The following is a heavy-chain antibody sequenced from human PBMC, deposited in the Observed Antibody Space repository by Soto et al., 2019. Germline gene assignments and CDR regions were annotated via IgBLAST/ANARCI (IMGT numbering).Heavy chain of an antibody. CDR1: GFTVSSNY. D-gene: IGHD3-10*01. CDR3: ARTSDSSLLFGVLSG. CDR2: IYSGGST. V-gene: IGHV3-66*01. Sequence: EVQLVESGGGLVQPGGSLRLSCAASGFTVSSNYMSWVRQAPGKGLEWVSVIYSGGSTYYADSVKGRFTISRDNSKNTLYLQMNSLRAEDTALYYFARTSDSSLLFGVLSGWGQGTLVTVSS. J-gene: IGHJ4*02.